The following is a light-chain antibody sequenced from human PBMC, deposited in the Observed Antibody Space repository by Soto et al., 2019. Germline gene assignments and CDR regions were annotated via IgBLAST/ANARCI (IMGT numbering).Light chain of an antibody. Sequence: VLTQPPSASGTPGQRVTISCSGSSSNIGTNTVNWFQQLPGTAPKLLIYSNNQRPSGVPDRFSGSKSGTSASLAISGLQSEDGADYYCAAWDDSLNGYVFGTGTKGTVL. CDR3: AAWDDSLNGYV. CDR2: SNN. J-gene: IGLJ1*01. V-gene: IGLV1-44*01. CDR1: SSNIGTNT.